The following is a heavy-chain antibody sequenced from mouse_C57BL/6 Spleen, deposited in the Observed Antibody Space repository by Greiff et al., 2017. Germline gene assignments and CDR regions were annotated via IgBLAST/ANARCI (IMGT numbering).Heavy chain of an antibody. D-gene: IGHD4-1*01. CDR1: GYTFTSYW. Sequence: VQLQQSGAELAKPGASVKLSCKASGYTFTSYWMHWVKQRPGQGLEWIGYINPSSGYTKYNQKFKDKATLTADKSSSTAYMQLSSLTYEESAVYYCVLGDYFYYWGQGTTLTVSS. CDR2: INPSSGYT. CDR3: VLGDYFYY. V-gene: IGHV1-7*01. J-gene: IGHJ2*01.